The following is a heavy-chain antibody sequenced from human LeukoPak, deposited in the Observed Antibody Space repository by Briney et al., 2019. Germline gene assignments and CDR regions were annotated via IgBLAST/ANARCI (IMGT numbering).Heavy chain of an antibody. Sequence: SETLSLTCTVSGGSISSYYWSWIRQPPGKGLEWIGYIYYSGSTNYNPSLKSRVTISVDTSKNQFSLKLSSVTAADTAVYYCARDLSQLWFRPGYYFDYWGQGTLVTVSS. D-gene: IGHD5-18*01. J-gene: IGHJ4*02. CDR2: IYYSGST. CDR3: ARDLSQLWFRPGYYFDY. CDR1: GGSISSYY. V-gene: IGHV4-59*12.